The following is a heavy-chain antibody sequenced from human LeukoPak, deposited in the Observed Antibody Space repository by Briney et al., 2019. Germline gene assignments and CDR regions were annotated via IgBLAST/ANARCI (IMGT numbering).Heavy chain of an antibody. V-gene: IGHV3-7*01. CDR2: IKQDGSEK. CDR3: ARYSSSWSPNYYYGMDV. J-gene: IGHJ6*02. D-gene: IGHD6-13*01. Sequence: PGGSLRLSCAASGFTFSSYWMSWVRQAPGKGLEWVANIKQDGSEKYYVDSVKGRFTISRDNAKSSLYLQMNSLRAEDTAVYYCARYSSSWSPNYYYGMDVWGQGTTVTVSS. CDR1: GFTFSSYW.